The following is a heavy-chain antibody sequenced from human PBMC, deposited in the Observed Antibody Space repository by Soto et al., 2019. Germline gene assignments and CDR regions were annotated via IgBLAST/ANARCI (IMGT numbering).Heavy chain of an antibody. V-gene: IGHV3-23*01. J-gene: IGHJ6*02. D-gene: IGHD3-10*01. Sequence: GGSLRLSCAASGFTFSSYGMHWVRQAPGKGLEWVSAISGSGGSTYYADSVKGRFTISRDNSKNTLYLQMNSLRAEDTAVYYCAKDKVYGSGSYYNINYYGMDVWGQGTTVTVSS. CDR3: AKDKVYGSGSYYNINYYGMDV. CDR2: ISGSGGST. CDR1: GFTFSSYG.